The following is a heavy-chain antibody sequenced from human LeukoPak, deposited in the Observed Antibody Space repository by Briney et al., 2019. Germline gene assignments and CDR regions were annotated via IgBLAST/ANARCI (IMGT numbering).Heavy chain of an antibody. CDR2: IIPILGIA. CDR1: GGTFSSYA. J-gene: IGHJ4*02. Sequence: ASVKVSCKASGGTFSSYAISWVRQAPGQGLEWMGRIIPILGIANYAQKFQGRVTITADKSTSTASMELSSLRSEDTAVYYCAREGWPVPLPDYWGQGTLVTVSS. V-gene: IGHV1-69*04. D-gene: IGHD2-15*01. CDR3: AREGWPVPLPDY.